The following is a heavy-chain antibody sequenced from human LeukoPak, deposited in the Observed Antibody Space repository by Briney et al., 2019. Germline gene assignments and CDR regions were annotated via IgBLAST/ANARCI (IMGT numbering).Heavy chain of an antibody. CDR3: ARDASASLDY. CDR2: TKNKANSYTT. Sequence: PGGSLRLSCAASGFTFGDHYMDWVHQAPGKGLEWVSRTKNKANSYTTQYAASVKGRFTVSRDDSKNSLSLQMNNLETEDTAVYYCARDASASLDYWGQGTLVTVSS. V-gene: IGHV3-72*01. J-gene: IGHJ4*02. CDR1: GFTFGDHY. D-gene: IGHD2-2*01.